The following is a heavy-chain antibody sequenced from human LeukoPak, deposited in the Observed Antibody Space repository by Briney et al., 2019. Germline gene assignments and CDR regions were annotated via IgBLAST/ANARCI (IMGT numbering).Heavy chain of an antibody. J-gene: IGHJ4*02. CDR3: ASPKAGYSGSYHYHFDY. D-gene: IGHD1-26*01. V-gene: IGHV1-69*05. Sequence: SVKVSCKASGGTFSSYAISWVRQAPGQGLEWMGGIIPIFGTANYAQKFQGRVTITTDESTSTAYMELSSLRSEDTAVYYCASPKAGYSGSYHYHFDYWGQGTLVTVSS. CDR2: IIPIFGTA. CDR1: GGTFSSYA.